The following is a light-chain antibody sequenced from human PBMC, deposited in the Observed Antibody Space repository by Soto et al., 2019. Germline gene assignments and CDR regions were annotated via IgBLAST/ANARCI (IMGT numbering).Light chain of an antibody. V-gene: IGLV1-40*01. J-gene: IGLJ3*02. CDR3: QSYDSSLSGLWV. CDR1: SSNIGAGFD. Sequence: QSVLTQPPSVSGAPGQRVTISCAGSSSNIGAGFDVHWYQQLPGTAPKLLIYGNTNRPSGVPDRFSGSKSGTSASLAITGLQAEDEADYYCQSYDSSLSGLWVFGGGTEVTVL. CDR2: GNT.